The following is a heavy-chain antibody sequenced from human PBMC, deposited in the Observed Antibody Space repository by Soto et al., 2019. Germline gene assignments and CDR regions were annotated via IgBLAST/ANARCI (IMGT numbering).Heavy chain of an antibody. CDR2: ISYDGSNK. D-gene: IGHD3-10*01. CDR3: ARDYYGSGSYYTPDQYGLGV. V-gene: IGHV3-30*03. J-gene: IGHJ6*02. CDR1: GFTFSSYG. Sequence: QVQLVESGGGVVQPGMSLRLSCAASGFTFSSYGMHWVRQAPGNGLEWVAVISYDGSNKKYADSVKGRFTISRDNYKNTLYLQMNSLRAEDTAVYNCARDYYGSGSYYTPDQYGLGVWGQGTTVTVSS.